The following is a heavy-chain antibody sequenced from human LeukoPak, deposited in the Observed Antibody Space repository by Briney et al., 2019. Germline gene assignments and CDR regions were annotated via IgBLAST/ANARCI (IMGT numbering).Heavy chain of an antibody. J-gene: IGHJ4*02. D-gene: IGHD4-23*01. V-gene: IGHV4-34*01. CDR2: MNHSGST. Sequence: PSETLSLTCAVCGGSFSGYYWSGLRQPPGKGLDWIGEMNHSGSTNYNPSLKSRVTISVDTSKNQFSLKLSSVTAADTAVYYCARADYGGNPRGWTFDYWGQGTLVTVSS. CDR1: GGSFSGYY. CDR3: ARADYGGNPRGWTFDY.